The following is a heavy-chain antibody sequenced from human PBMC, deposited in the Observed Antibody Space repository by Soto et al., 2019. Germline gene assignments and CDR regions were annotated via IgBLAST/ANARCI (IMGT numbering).Heavy chain of an antibody. V-gene: IGHV5-51*01. CDR1: GYSFTTYW. J-gene: IGHJ6*02. CDR2: IYPGDSDT. D-gene: IGHD3-3*01. CDR3: ARQLTHTILGVARKTGHYYGMDV. Sequence: GESLKISCKGSGYSFTTYWIGWVRQMPGKGLEWMGIIYPGDSDTRYSPSFQGQVTISADKSISTAYLQWSSLKASDTAMYYCARQLTHTILGVARKTGHYYGMDVWGQGTTVTVSS.